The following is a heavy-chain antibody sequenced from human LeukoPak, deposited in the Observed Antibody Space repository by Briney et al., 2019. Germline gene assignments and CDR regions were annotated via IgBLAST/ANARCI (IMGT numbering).Heavy chain of an antibody. V-gene: IGHV3-21*01. CDR2: ISSSSSYI. CDR3: ARDLTTAFDY. D-gene: IGHD4-4*01. CDR1: GFTFSSYS. Sequence: GGSLRLSCAASGFTFSSYSMNWVRQAPGKGLEWVSSISSSSSYIYYADSVKGRFTISRDNAKNSLYLQMNSLRAEDTAAYYCARDLTTAFDYWGQGTLVTASS. J-gene: IGHJ4*02.